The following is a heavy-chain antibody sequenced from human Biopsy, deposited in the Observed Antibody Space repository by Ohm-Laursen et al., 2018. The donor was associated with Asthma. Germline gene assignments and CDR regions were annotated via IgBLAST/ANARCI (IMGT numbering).Heavy chain of an antibody. D-gene: IGHD6-13*01. Sequence: SETLSLTCSLSSGSGGYMRSGNYYWGWIRQPPGKGLEWIGSIYYSGTTYYNTSLECRVTVSADTSKNHFSLKLTSVTAADTAVYYCVRGSSSWHHGPFHYYYGLDVWGQGTTATVSS. CDR3: VRGSSSWHHGPFHYYYGLDV. CDR2: IYYSGTT. CDR1: SGSGGYMRSGNYY. V-gene: IGHV4-39*01. J-gene: IGHJ6*02.